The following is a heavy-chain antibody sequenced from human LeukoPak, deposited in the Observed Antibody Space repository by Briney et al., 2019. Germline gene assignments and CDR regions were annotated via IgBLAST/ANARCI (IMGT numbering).Heavy chain of an antibody. V-gene: IGHV4-4*09. CDR3: AGHVSTSESENFDY. CDR2: IYTSGST. CDR1: GVSISSYY. D-gene: IGHD3-10*02. Sequence: SETLSLTCTVSGVSISSYYWGWIRQPPGKGLEWIGYIYTSGSTNHNPSLKSRVTISVDTSKNQFSLKLSSVTAADTAVYYFAGHVSTSESENFDYWGQGTLDTVSS. J-gene: IGHJ4*02.